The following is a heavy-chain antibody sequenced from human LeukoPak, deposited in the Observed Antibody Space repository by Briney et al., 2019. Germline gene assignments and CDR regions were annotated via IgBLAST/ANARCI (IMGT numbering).Heavy chain of an antibody. CDR2: IYYSGTT. CDR1: GSSISGYY. Sequence: PSETLSLTCNVSGSSISGYYWGWTRQPPGKRLEWIGDIYYSGTTNYNPSLDSRLTISLDTSKNQVSLKLRSVTAADTALYSCTRHHPSPLAFGGVVAPANYWGLGTLVTVSS. CDR3: TRHHPSPLAFGGVVAPANY. V-gene: IGHV4-59*01. D-gene: IGHD3-16*02. J-gene: IGHJ4*02.